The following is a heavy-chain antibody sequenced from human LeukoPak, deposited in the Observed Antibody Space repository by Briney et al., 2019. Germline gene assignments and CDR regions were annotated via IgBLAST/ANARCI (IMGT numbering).Heavy chain of an antibody. D-gene: IGHD3-16*01. V-gene: IGHV3-74*01. CDR2: IKTDGSTT. J-gene: IGHJ4*02. CDR3: ATDTFGPNDC. Sequence: GVSLRLSCAASGFTFSRYWMHWVRQAPGKGLVWVSNIKTDGSTTNYADSVKGRFTISRDNAKNTLYLQMNGLRAEDTAVYYCATDTFGPNDCWGQGTLVTVSS. CDR1: GFTFSRYW.